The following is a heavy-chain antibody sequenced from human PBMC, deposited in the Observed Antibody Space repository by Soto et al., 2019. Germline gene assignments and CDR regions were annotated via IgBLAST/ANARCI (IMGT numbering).Heavy chain of an antibody. CDR2: IYHAGSV. CDR1: GYSIGSGYY. Sequence: SETLSLTCAVSGYSIGSGYYWAWIRQSPGKGLEWIGSIYHAGSVYYNPSLNGRVALSMDTSKNHFSLKLTSVTAADTAVYYCARTFDYYGMDVWGQGTTVTVS. CDR3: ARTFDYYGMDV. J-gene: IGHJ6*02. V-gene: IGHV4-38-2*01.